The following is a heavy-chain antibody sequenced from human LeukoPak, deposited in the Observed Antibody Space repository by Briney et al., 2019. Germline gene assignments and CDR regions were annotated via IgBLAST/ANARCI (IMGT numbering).Heavy chain of an antibody. D-gene: IGHD3-16*01. CDR3: GASRQYVAAFDI. Sequence: PGGSLRLSCASSGFTFSSYELYWVRQAPGKGLEWVSYIRRSSTIIKYADSVSGRFTISRDDARESLYLQLPSMRADDTAIYSCGASRQYVAAFDIWGQGTLVTVSS. V-gene: IGHV3-48*03. J-gene: IGHJ3*02. CDR1: GFTFSSYE. CDR2: IRRSSTII.